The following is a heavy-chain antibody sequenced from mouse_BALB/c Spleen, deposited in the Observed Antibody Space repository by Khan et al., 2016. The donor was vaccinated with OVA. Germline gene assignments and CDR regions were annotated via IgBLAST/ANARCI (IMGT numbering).Heavy chain of an antibody. CDR2: IYPGGYFT. Sequence: QVQLQQSGGEVVRPGTSVKISCKASGYTFTNYWLGWVKQRPGHGLEWIGDIYPGGYFTNYNEKFKGKATLTVDTSSTTANMQRSSLTSEDSAVYFCVRWATWYFDVWGAGTTVTVSS. J-gene: IGHJ1*01. D-gene: IGHD3-1*01. CDR1: GYTFTNYW. CDR3: VRWATWYFDV. V-gene: IGHV1-63*02.